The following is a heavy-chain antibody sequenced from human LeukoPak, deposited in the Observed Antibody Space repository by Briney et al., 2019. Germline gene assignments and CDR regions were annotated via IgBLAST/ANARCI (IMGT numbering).Heavy chain of an antibody. Sequence: PSGTLSLTCAVSGGSISSSNWWSWVRQPPGKGLEWIGEIYHSGSTNYNPSLKSRVTISVETSKNQFSLKLSPVTAADTAVYYCARAYSSSTSSSWAWEYYYYYMDVWGKGTTVTVSS. D-gene: IGHD6-6*01. CDR3: ARAYSSSTSSSWAWEYYYYYMDV. J-gene: IGHJ6*03. V-gene: IGHV4-4*02. CDR2: IYHSGST. CDR1: GGSISSSNW.